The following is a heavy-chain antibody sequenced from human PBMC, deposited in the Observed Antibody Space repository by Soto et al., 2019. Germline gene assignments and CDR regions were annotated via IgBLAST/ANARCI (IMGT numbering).Heavy chain of an antibody. J-gene: IGHJ4*02. CDR1: GFTFSSYG. Sequence: QVQLVESGGGVVQPGRSLRLSCAASGFTFSSYGMHWVRQAPGKGLEWVAVIWYDGSNKYYADSVKGRFTISRDNSKNALYLQMNSLRAEDTAVYYCARAQLWLIRDYYFDYWGQGTLVTVSS. CDR2: IWYDGSNK. D-gene: IGHD5-18*01. V-gene: IGHV3-33*01. CDR3: ARAQLWLIRDYYFDY.